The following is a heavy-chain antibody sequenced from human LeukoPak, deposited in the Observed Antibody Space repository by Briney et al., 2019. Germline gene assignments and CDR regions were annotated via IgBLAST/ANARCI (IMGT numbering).Heavy chain of an antibody. CDR1: GFTFSSYT. CDR3: ARTLATDGYCSGGSCPRGNWFDP. CDR2: ISGSSSYI. D-gene: IGHD2-15*01. V-gene: IGHV3-21*01. Sequence: GGSLRLSCAASGFTFSSYTMNWVRQAPGKGLEWVSSISGSSSYIYFADLVKGRFTISRDNAKNSLYLQMNSLRAEDTAVYYCARTLATDGYCSGGSCPRGNWFDPWGQGTLVTVSS. J-gene: IGHJ5*02.